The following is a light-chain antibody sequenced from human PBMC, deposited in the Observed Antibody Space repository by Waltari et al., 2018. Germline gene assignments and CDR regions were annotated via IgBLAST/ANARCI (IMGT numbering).Light chain of an antibody. J-gene: IGLJ2*01. CDR3: AAWDDSLSAL. CDR1: SSNIGSNY. V-gene: IGLV1-47*01. CDR2: RNN. Sequence: QSVLTQPPSASGTPGQRVTISCSGSSSNIGSNYVYWYQQLPGTAPKPLIYRNNQRPSGVPDRFSGSKAGTSASLAISGLRSEDEADYYCAAWDDSLSALFGGGTKLTVL.